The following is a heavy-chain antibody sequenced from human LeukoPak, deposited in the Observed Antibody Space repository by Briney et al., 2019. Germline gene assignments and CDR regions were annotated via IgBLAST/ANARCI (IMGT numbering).Heavy chain of an antibody. CDR1: GYTFTGYY. Sequence: ASVKVSLKSSGYTFTGYYMHWVRQPPGQGLEWMGWINPNSGGTNSAQKFQGRVTMTRDTSISTAYMELTRLRSDDTAVYYCARGPHWDPHFDYWGQGTLVTVSS. CDR2: INPNSGGT. J-gene: IGHJ4*02. D-gene: IGHD7-27*01. V-gene: IGHV1-2*02. CDR3: ARGPHWDPHFDY.